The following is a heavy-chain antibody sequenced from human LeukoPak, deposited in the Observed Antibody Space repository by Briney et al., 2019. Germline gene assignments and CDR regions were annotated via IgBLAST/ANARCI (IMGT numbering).Heavy chain of an antibody. CDR3: ARDFPVGTGTTTPFAFDI. V-gene: IGHV4-39*07. D-gene: IGHD1-7*01. J-gene: IGHJ3*02. Sequence: SETLSLTCTVSGGSISSSSYYWGWIRQPPGKGLEWIGSIYYSGSTYYNPSLKSRVTISVDTSKNQFSLKLSSVTAADTAVYYCARDFPVGTGTTTPFAFDIWGQGTMVTVSS. CDR2: IYYSGST. CDR1: GGSISSSSYY.